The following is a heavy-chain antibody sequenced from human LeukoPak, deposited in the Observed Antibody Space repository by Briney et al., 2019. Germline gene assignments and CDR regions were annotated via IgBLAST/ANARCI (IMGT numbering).Heavy chain of an antibody. J-gene: IGHJ4*02. CDR2: IKYDGNEK. Sequence: GGSLRLSCAASGFIFSTYWMTWVRQAPGKGLEWVATIKYDGNEKYYVDSVRGRFTISRDNAKNSLYLQMNSLRAEDSAVYYCSNGIYRTSYWGQGALVTVSS. CDR1: GFIFSTYW. V-gene: IGHV3-7*01. D-gene: IGHD3-16*02. CDR3: SNGIYRTSY.